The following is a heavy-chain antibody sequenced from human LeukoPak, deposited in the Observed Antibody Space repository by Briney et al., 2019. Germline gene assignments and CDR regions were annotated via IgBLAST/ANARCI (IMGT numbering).Heavy chain of an antibody. CDR2: IRYDGSNK. V-gene: IGHV3-30*02. D-gene: IGHD2-15*01. CDR1: GFTFSSYG. CDR3: ARYSPYYYYGMDV. J-gene: IGHJ6*02. Sequence: GGSLRLSCAASGFTFSSYGMHWVRQAPGKGLEWVAFIRYDGSNKYYADSVKGRFTISRDNSKNTLYLQMNSLRGEDTAVYYCARYSPYYYYGMDVWGQGTTVTVSS.